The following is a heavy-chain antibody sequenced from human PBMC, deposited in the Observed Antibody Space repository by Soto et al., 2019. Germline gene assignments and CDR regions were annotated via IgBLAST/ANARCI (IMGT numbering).Heavy chain of an antibody. CDR3: AIQDCSGGSCYSFYYYGMDV. Sequence: GESLKISCKCSGYSFTSYCIGGVSQMPAKRLEHMGIIYPGDSETRYSPCFQGQVTISADKSISTAYLQWSSLKASDTAMYYCAIQDCSGGSCYSFYYYGMDVWGQGTTVTVSS. CDR2: IYPGDSET. J-gene: IGHJ6*02. CDR1: GYSFTSYC. V-gene: IGHV5-51*01. D-gene: IGHD2-15*01.